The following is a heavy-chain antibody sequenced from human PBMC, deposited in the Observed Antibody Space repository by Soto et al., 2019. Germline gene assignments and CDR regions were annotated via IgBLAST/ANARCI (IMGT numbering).Heavy chain of an antibody. CDR3: ARGKDDRYCSSTSCYAGYYYYGMDV. CDR1: GGSISSSSYY. V-gene: IGHV4-39*01. CDR2: IYYSGST. D-gene: IGHD2-2*01. Sequence: SETLSLTCTVSGGSISSSSYYWGWIRQPPGKGLEWIGSIYYSGSTYYNPSLKSRVTISVDTSKNQFSLKLSSVTAADTAVYYCARGKDDRYCSSTSCYAGYYYYGMDVWGQGTTVTVSS. J-gene: IGHJ6*02.